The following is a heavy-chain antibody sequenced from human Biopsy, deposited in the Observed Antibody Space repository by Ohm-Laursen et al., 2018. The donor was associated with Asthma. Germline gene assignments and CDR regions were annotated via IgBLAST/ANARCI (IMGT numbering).Heavy chain of an antibody. CDR2: IYSGGTS. J-gene: IGHJ4*02. Sequence: SLRLSCTASGFAVSRDHMFWVRQAPGEGLEWVSVIYSGGTSHTADSVRGRFTISRDYSKNTLYLQMHSLRAEDTAVYYCARGDSSNWSHYYFDYWGQGTLVTVPS. CDR1: GFAVSRDH. D-gene: IGHD3-22*01. V-gene: IGHV3-53*01. CDR3: ARGDSSNWSHYYFDY.